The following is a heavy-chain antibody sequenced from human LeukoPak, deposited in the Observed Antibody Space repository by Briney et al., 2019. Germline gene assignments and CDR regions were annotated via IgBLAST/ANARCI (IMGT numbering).Heavy chain of an antibody. D-gene: IGHD6-19*01. CDR1: GFTFSSYA. CDR3: GKSGSRDWDYFEY. Sequence: GGSLRLSCAASGFTFSSYAMNWVRQAPGKGLEWVSNINGDGGDTHYADSVRGRFTISRANSKNTLFMQMHRLRAEDTDVSSCGKSGSRDWDYFEYWGQGTLVTASS. CDR2: INGDGGDT. V-gene: IGHV3-23*01. J-gene: IGHJ4*02.